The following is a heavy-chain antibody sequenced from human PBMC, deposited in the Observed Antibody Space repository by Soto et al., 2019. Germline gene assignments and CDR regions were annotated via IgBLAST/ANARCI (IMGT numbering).Heavy chain of an antibody. Sequence: EVQLLESGGGLVQPGGSLRLSCAASGFTFSSYAMSWVRQAPGKGLEWVSAISGSGGSTYYADSVKGRFTISRDNSKNTLYLQMNSLRAEDTAVYYCAKDFIKYQLLLFYYFDYWGQGTLVAVSS. CDR2: ISGSGGST. D-gene: IGHD2-2*01. J-gene: IGHJ4*02. CDR1: GFTFSSYA. CDR3: AKDFIKYQLLLFYYFDY. V-gene: IGHV3-23*01.